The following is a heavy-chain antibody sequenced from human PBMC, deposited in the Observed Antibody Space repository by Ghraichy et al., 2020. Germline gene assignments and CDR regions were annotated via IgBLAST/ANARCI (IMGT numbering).Heavy chain of an antibody. V-gene: IGHV3-23*01. CDR2: NSSSGGET. J-gene: IGHJ2*01. Sequence: SCAASGFSFSTTGMSWVRQAPGRGPEWVSSNSSSGGETYYGDSVRGRFTVFRDNSKNTLYLQMNSLTVEDTAVFYCVKIGVIGLWYFDLWGRGTLVRVSS. CDR1: GFSFSTTG. CDR3: VKIGVIGLWYFDL. D-gene: IGHD2-21*01.